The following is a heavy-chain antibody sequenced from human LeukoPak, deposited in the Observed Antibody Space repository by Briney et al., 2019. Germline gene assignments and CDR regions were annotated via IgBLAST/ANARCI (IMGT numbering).Heavy chain of an antibody. CDR3: ARGPCCSSTSCYTQFDY. Sequence: SETLSLTCTVSGGSISSYYWSWIRQPPGKGLEWIGYIYYSGSTNYNPSLKSRVTISVDTSKNQFSLKLSSVTAADTAVYYCARGPCCSSTSCYTQFDYWGQGTLVTVSS. D-gene: IGHD2-2*02. V-gene: IGHV4-59*01. CDR1: GGSISSYY. J-gene: IGHJ4*02. CDR2: IYYSGST.